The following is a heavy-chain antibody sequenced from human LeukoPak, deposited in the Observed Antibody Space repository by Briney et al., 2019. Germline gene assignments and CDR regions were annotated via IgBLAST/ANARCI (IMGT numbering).Heavy chain of an antibody. CDR3: AIYERSGYAGY. V-gene: IGHV1-2*06. J-gene: IGHJ4*02. CDR2: IHPNSGGT. CDR1: GYTFTVYY. D-gene: IGHD3-22*01. Sequence: ASVKVSCKASGYTFTVYYMHWVRQAPGQGLEWMGRIHPNSGGTNYAQKFQGRVTMTRDTSISTAYMELSRLRSDDTAVYYCAIYERSGYAGYWGQGTLVTVSS.